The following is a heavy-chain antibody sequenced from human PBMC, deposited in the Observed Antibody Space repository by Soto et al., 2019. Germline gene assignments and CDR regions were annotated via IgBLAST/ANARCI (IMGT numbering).Heavy chain of an antibody. J-gene: IGHJ4*02. V-gene: IGHV3-74*01. CDR2: IKTDGSST. D-gene: IGHD3-16*01. CDR1: GFTFSSYW. CDR3: ARVGVGHYEFDY. Sequence: EVQLVESGGALVQPGGSLRLSCAASGFTFSSYWMHWVRQVPGEGLVWFSRIKTDGSSTSYADSVKGRFTISRDNAKNTMYLQMNSLGAEDTAVYYCARVGVGHYEFDYWGQGTLVTVSS.